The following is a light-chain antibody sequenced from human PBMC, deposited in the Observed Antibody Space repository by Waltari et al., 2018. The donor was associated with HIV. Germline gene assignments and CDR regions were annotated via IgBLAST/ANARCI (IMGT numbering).Light chain of an antibody. V-gene: IGLV2-11*01. Sequence: QSALTQPRSVSGSPGQSVTISCTGTSSDVGGYNYVSWYQQNPGKAPKTMIYDVNKRPSGVPNRFSGSKSGNTASLTISGLQAEDEADYYCCSYAGNYTLGVFGGGTKLTVL. CDR3: CSYAGNYTLGV. CDR1: SSDVGGYNY. CDR2: DVN. J-gene: IGLJ3*02.